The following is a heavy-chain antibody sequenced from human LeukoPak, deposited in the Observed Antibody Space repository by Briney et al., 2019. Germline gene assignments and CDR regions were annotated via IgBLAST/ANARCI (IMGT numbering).Heavy chain of an antibody. CDR3: AKGTSANGSGSYYY. J-gene: IGHJ4*02. V-gene: IGHV3-23*01. CDR1: GFTFSNYA. CDR2: ISGSGGST. Sequence: GGSLRLSCGASGFTFSNYAMNWVRQAPGKGLEWVSVISGSGGSTYYADSVKGRFTISRDNSKNTLYLQMNSLRAEDTAIYYCAKGTSANGSGSYYYWGQGTLVTVSS. D-gene: IGHD3-10*01.